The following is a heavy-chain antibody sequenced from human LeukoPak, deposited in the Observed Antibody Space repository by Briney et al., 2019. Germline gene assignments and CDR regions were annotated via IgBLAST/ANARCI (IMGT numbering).Heavy chain of an antibody. J-gene: IGHJ6*03. CDR2: INTNTGNP. V-gene: IGHV7-4-1*02. CDR3: ARDRSSSCYYMDV. Sequence: ASVKVSCKASGYTFTFYAMNRVRQAPGQGLEWMGWINTNTGNPTYAQGFTGRFVFSLDTSVSTAYLQISSLKAEDTAVYYCARDRSSSCYYMDVWGKGTTVTVSS. CDR1: GYTFTFYA. D-gene: IGHD6-6*01.